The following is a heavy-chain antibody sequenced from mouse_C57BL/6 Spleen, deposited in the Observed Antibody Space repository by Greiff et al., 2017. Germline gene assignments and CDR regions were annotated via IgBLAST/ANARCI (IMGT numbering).Heavy chain of an antibody. CDR2: IDPENGDT. Sequence: EVQLQQSGAELVRPGASVKLSCTASGFNIKDDYMHWVKQRPEQGLEWIGWIDPENGDTEYASKFQGKATITADTTSNTAYLQLSSLTSEDTAVYYFTTLVLRSYVDYWGQGTTLTVSS. V-gene: IGHV14-4*01. J-gene: IGHJ2*01. CDR3: TTLVLRSYVDY. D-gene: IGHD1-1*01. CDR1: GFNIKDDY.